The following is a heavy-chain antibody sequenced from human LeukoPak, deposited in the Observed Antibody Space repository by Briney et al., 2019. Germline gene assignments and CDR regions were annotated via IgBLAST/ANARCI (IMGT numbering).Heavy chain of an antibody. V-gene: IGHV3-66*01. J-gene: IGHJ6*02. CDR1: GFTVSTNY. Sequence: GGSLRLSCAASGFTVSTNYMSRVRQAPGKGLEWVSVIYSDGRTSYADSVRGRFTISRDNSKNTLYLQTSSLRAEDTAVYYCARELVAGGGRRGMDVWGQGTTVTVSS. D-gene: IGHD6-19*01. CDR2: IYSDGRT. CDR3: ARELVAGGGRRGMDV.